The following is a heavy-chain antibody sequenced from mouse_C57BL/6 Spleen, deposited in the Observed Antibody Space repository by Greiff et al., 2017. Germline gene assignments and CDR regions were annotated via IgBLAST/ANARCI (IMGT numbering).Heavy chain of an antibody. Sequence: EVQVVESGGDLVKPGGSLKLSCAASGFTFSSYGMSWVRQTPDKRLEWVATISSGGSYTYYPDSVKGRFTISRDNAKNTLYLQRSSLKSEDTAMYYCARSEDYWGQGTTLTVSS. CDR1: GFTFSSYG. CDR3: ARSEDY. J-gene: IGHJ2*01. V-gene: IGHV5-6*01. CDR2: ISSGGSYT.